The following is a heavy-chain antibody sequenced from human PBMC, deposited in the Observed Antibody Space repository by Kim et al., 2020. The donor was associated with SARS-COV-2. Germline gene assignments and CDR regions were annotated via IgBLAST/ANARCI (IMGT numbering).Heavy chain of an antibody. CDR2: ISSSSSYI. V-gene: IGHV3-21*04. CDR1: GFTFSSYS. D-gene: IGHD3-10*01. CDR3: ARFYRGVIRRDYYGMDA. Sequence: GGSLRLSCAASGFTFSSYSMNWVRQAPGKGLEWVSSISSSSSYIYYADSVKGRFTISRDNAKNSLYLQMNSLRAEDTAVYYCARFYRGVIRRDYYGMDAWGQGTTVTVSS. J-gene: IGHJ6*02.